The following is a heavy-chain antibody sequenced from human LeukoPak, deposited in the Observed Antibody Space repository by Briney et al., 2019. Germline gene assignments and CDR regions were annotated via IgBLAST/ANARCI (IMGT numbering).Heavy chain of an antibody. CDR3: ASGNYDFWSGDYYYGMDV. Sequence: GGSLRLSCAASGFTVSSNYMSWVRQAPGKGLEWVSVIYSGGSTYYADSVKGRFTISRDNSKNTLYLQMNSLRAEDTAVYYCASGNYDFWSGDYYYGMDVWGQGTTVTVSS. J-gene: IGHJ6*02. V-gene: IGHV3-53*01. D-gene: IGHD3-3*01. CDR2: IYSGGST. CDR1: GFTVSSNY.